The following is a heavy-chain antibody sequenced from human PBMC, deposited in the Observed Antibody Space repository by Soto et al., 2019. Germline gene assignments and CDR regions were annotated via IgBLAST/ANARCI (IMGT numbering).Heavy chain of an antibody. J-gene: IGHJ6*02. V-gene: IGHV1-2*02. CDR2: INPNSGGT. CDR1: GYTFTGYY. Sequence: QVQLVQSGAEVKKPGASVKVSCKASGYTFTGYYMHWVRQAPGQGLEWMGWINPNSGGTNYAQKVQGRVPMTRDTSISTAYMELSRLRSDDTAVYYCASPIGELSYYYYGMDVWGQGTTVTVSS. D-gene: IGHD3-10*01. CDR3: ASPIGELSYYYYGMDV.